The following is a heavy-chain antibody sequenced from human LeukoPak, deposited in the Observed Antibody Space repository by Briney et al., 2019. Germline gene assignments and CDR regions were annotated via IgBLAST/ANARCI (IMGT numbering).Heavy chain of an antibody. CDR1: RHTFTRYY. D-gene: IGHD6-13*01. CDR2: INPNSGGT. CDR3: ALRPTGYSSSWYFDY. V-gene: IGHV1-2*06. J-gene: IGHJ4*02. Sequence: ASVKVSCKASRHTFTRYYMHWVRQAPGQGLEWMGRINPNSGGTNYAQKFQGRVTMTRDTSISTAYMELSSLRSDDTAVYYCALRPTGYSSSWYFDYWGQGTLVTVSS.